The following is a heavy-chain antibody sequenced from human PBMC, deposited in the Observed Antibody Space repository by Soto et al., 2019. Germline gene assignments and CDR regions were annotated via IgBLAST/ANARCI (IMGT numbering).Heavy chain of an antibody. CDR2: ISGGGSYI. Sequence: XGSLRLSCSASGFTFSDENMSWVRQVPGKGLEWVSGISGGGSYIFYADSVQGRFSISRDNPKNSLFLEMNSLRVEDTAVYYCARDSARHSTSCFFPPHVWGQGTTVTVSS. D-gene: IGHD2-2*01. J-gene: IGHJ6*02. V-gene: IGHV3-21*06. CDR1: GFTFSDEN. CDR3: ARDSARHSTSCFFPPHV.